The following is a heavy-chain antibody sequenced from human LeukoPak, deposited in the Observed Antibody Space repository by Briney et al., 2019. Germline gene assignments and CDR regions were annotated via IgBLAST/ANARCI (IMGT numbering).Heavy chain of an antibody. CDR1: GYTFTSYG. CDR3: ARDEDYYDSSGYWVDAFDI. V-gene: IGHV1-18*01. J-gene: IGHJ3*02. CDR2: ISAYNGNT. D-gene: IGHD3-22*01. Sequence: GASVKVSCKASGYTFTSYGISWVRQAPGQGLEWMGWISAYNGNTNYAQKLQGRVTMTTDTSTSTAYMELRSLRSDDTAVYYCARDEDYYDSSGYWVDAFDIWGQGTMVTVSS.